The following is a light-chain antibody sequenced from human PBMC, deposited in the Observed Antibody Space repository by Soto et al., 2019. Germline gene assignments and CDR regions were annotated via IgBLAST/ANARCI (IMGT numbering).Light chain of an antibody. CDR2: GAS. J-gene: IGKJ1*01. Sequence: EIVLTQSPGTLSLSPGERATLSCRASQSVSNNYLACDQQKPGQAPRLLIYGASNRATGIPDRFSGSGSGTDFTLTISRLEPEDFAVYYCQQYGSSGTFGQGTKVDI. V-gene: IGKV3-20*01. CDR3: QQYGSSGT. CDR1: QSVSNNY.